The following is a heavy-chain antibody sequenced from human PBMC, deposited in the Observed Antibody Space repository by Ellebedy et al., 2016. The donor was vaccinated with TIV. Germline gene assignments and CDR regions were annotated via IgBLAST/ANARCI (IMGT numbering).Heavy chain of an antibody. CDR2: ISVYNGNT. CDR1: GYTFTKYG. V-gene: IGHV1-18*01. J-gene: IGHJ5*02. Sequence: AASVKVSCKASGYTFTKYGLTWVRQAPGQGLEWMGWISVYNGNTNYAQKLQGRVTMTTDTSTSTAYMELRSLRSDDTAVYYCARDRGAAGVFGSGSPWFDPWGQGTLVTVSS. CDR3: ARDRGAAGVFGSGSPWFDP. D-gene: IGHD3-10*01.